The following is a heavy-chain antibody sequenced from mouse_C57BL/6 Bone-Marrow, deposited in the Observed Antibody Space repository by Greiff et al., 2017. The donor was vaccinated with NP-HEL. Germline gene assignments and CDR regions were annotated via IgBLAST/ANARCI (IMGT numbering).Heavy chain of an antibody. CDR2: ISSGGDYI. J-gene: IGHJ2*01. CDR3: TRTYYYGSSYVLFDY. CDR1: GFTFSSYA. V-gene: IGHV5-9-1*02. Sequence: DVKLVESGEGLVKPGGSLKLSCAASGFTFSSYAMSWVRQTPEKRLAWVAYISSGGDYIYYADTVKGRFTISRDNARNTLYLQMSSLKSEDTAMYYCTRTYYYGSSYVLFDYWGQGTTLTVSS. D-gene: IGHD1-1*01.